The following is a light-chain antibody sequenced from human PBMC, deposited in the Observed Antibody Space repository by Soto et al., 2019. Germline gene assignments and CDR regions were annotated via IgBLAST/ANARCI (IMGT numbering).Light chain of an antibody. J-gene: IGKJ4*01. CDR1: QVISNS. CDR2: GAS. Sequence: DIQMTQSPSAMSASLGDRVTITCRASQVISNSLAWFQQKPGRVPKRLIYGASTLQSWAPSRFSGSASGAAFTLTISSLQPEDFATYYCLQYNSYPFTFGGGTKVDIK. V-gene: IGKV1-17*03. CDR3: LQYNSYPFT.